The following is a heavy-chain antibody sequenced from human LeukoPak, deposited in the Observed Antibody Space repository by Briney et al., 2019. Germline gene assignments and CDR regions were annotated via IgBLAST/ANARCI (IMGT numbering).Heavy chain of an antibody. D-gene: IGHD2-21*01. CDR2: INPNSGGT. CDR1: GYTFTGHY. V-gene: IGHV1-2*02. CDR3: ARNSSLVDP. J-gene: IGHJ5*02. Sequence: ASVKVSCKASGYTFTGHYMHWVRQAPGQGLEWMGWINPNSGGTNYAQKFQGRVTMTGDTSISTAYMELSRLTSDDTAVYYCARNSSLVDPWGQGTLVTVSS.